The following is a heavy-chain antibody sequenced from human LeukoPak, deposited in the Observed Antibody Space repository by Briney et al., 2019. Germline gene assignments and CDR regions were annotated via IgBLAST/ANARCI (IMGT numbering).Heavy chain of an antibody. CDR1: GGTFSSYA. V-gene: IGHV1-69*13. CDR2: IIPIFGTA. Sequence: SVKVSCKASGGTFSSYAISWVRQAPGQGLEWMGGIIPIFGTANYAQKFQGRVTITADESTSTAYMELSSLRSEDTAVYYCARGRITIFGVVTGDAFDIRGQGTMVTVSS. D-gene: IGHD3-3*01. J-gene: IGHJ3*02. CDR3: ARGRITIFGVVTGDAFDI.